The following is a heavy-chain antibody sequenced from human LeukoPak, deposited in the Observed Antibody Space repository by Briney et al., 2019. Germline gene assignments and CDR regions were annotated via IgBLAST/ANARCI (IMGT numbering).Heavy chain of an antibody. CDR2: ISSSGSTI. CDR3: ARDWMLFHRPDY. J-gene: IGHJ4*02. D-gene: IGHD2-21*01. CDR1: GFTFSDYY. V-gene: IGHV3-11*04. Sequence: GGSLRLSCAASGFTFSDYYMNWMRQAPGKGLEWVSYISSSGSTIYYADSVKGRFTISRDNAKNSLFLQMNSLRAEDTAMYYCARDWMLFHRPDYWGQGTLVTVSS.